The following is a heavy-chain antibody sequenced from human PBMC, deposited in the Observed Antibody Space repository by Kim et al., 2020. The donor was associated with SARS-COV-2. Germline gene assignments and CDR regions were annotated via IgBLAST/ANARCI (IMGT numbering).Heavy chain of an antibody. V-gene: IGHV4-34*01. Sequence: SETLSLTCAVYGGSFSGYYWSWIRQPPGKGLEWIGEINHSGSTNYNPSLKSRVTISVDTSKNQFSLKLSSVTAADTAVYYCARFGRDYYDFWSGYSPREYPYYYYGMDVWGQGTTVTVSS. J-gene: IGHJ6*02. CDR1: GGSFSGYY. CDR2: INHSGST. D-gene: IGHD3-3*01. CDR3: ARFGRDYYDFWSGYSPREYPYYYYGMDV.